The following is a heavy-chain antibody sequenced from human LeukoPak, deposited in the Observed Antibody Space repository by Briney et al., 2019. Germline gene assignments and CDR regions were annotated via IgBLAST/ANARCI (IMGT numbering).Heavy chain of an antibody. CDR3: ASVEAVASDQSFDY. CDR1: GYTFTSYG. Sequence: EASVKVSCKASGYTFTSYGISWVRQAPGQGLEWMGWISAYNGNTNYAQKLQGRVTMTTDTSTSTAYMELRSLRSDDTAVYYCASVEAVASDQSFDYWGQGTLVTVSS. CDR2: ISAYNGNT. D-gene: IGHD6-19*01. J-gene: IGHJ4*02. V-gene: IGHV1-18*01.